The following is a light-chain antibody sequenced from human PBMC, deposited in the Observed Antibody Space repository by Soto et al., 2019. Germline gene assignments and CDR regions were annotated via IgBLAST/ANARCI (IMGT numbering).Light chain of an antibody. CDR1: QSLLHITGETF. CDR2: EVS. CDR3: MQSTQLPPT. J-gene: IGKJ5*01. V-gene: IGKV2D-29*02. Sequence: DVVMTQTPLSLSVAPGQPASISCKSSQSLLHITGETFLFWYLQKPGRSPQLLIYEVSTRVSGVPDRFSGSGSGTDFTLEISRVETDDVGIYYCMQSTQLPPTFGQGPRLGIE.